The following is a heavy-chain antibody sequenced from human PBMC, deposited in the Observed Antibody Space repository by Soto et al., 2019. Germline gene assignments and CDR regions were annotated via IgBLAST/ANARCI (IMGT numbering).Heavy chain of an antibody. CDR2: ISSSSSTI. CDR1: GFTFSSYS. D-gene: IGHD3-22*01. J-gene: IGHJ6*02. Sequence: GGSLRLSCAASGFTFSSYSMNWVRQAPGKGLEWVSYISSSSSTIYYADSVKGRFTISRDNAKNSLYLQMNSLRDEDTAVYYCARVGCRYYDSSGYCYYYYGVDVWGQGTTVTVSS. V-gene: IGHV3-48*02. CDR3: ARVGCRYYDSSGYCYYYYGVDV.